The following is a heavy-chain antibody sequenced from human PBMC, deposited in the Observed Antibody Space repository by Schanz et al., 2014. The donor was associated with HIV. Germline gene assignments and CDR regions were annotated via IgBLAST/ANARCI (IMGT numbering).Heavy chain of an antibody. CDR2: IYYSGNT. V-gene: IGHV4-31*03. CDR1: GDSITSSISSGGYY. Sequence: QVQLQESGPGLVKPSQTLSLTCTVSGDSITSSISSGGYYWSWIRQHPGKGLEWIGYIYYSGNTHYNPSLRGRLTISVDTSKNQFSLEVNSVTAADTAVYYCARGVGSYGYWGQGALVTVSS. J-gene: IGHJ4*02. D-gene: IGHD1-26*01. CDR3: ARGVGSYGY.